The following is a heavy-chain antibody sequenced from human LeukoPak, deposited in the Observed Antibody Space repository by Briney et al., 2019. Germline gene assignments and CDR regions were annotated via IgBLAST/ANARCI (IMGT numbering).Heavy chain of an antibody. J-gene: IGHJ4*02. V-gene: IGHV1-18*04. CDR3: ARDDRYSSSRPEDY. CDR2: ISAYNGNT. CDR1: GYTFTSYG. D-gene: IGHD6-13*01. Sequence: ASVKVSCKASGYTFTSYGISWVRQAPGQGLEWMGWISAYNGNTKYAQKLQGRVTMTTDTSTSTAYMELRSLRSDDTAVYYCARDDRYSSSRPEDYWGQGTLVTVSS.